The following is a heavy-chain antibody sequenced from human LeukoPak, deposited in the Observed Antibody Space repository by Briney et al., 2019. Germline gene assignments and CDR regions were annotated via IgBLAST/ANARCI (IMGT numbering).Heavy chain of an antibody. CDR1: GNSFTSYW. CDR2: FYPDDSDT. J-gene: IGHJ4*02. CDR3: ARTSGLVGARTGWDYFDY. V-gene: IGHV5-51*01. Sequence: GESLKISCKGSGNSFTSYWIGWVRQLPGEGLEWMGIFYPDDSDTRYSPSFKGQVTISADKSISTAYLQWSSLKASDTAMYYCARTSGLVGARTGWDYFDYWGQGTLVTVSS. D-gene: IGHD1-26*01.